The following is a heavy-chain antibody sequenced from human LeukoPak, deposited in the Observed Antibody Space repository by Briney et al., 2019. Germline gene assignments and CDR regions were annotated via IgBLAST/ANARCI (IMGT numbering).Heavy chain of an antibody. V-gene: IGHV4-34*01. Sequence: PSETLSLTCAVYGGSFSGYYWSWIRQPPGKWLEWIGEINHSGSTNYNPPLKSRVTISVDTSKNQFSLKLSSVTAADTAVYYCARRLGWFGELFDYWGQGTLVTVSS. CDR3: ARRLGWFGELFDY. CDR2: INHSGST. D-gene: IGHD3-10*01. CDR1: GGSFSGYY. J-gene: IGHJ4*02.